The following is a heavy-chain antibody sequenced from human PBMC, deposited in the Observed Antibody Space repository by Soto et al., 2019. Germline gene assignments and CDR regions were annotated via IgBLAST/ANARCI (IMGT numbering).Heavy chain of an antibody. V-gene: IGHV3-48*03. Sequence: GGSLRLACAASGFTFSSYEMNWVRQAPGKGLEWVSYISSSGSTIYYADSVKGRFTISRDNAKNSLYLQMNSLRAEDTAVYYCARDGYSYGLFDYWGQGPLVTVSS. J-gene: IGHJ4*02. CDR1: GFTFSSYE. CDR2: ISSSGSTI. D-gene: IGHD5-18*01. CDR3: ARDGYSYGLFDY.